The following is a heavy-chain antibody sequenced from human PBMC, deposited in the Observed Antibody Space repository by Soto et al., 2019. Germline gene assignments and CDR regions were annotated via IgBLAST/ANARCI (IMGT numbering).Heavy chain of an antibody. CDR2: IYWNDEK. Sequence: SVPTLVNPTQTLTLTCSFSGFSLTTGVGVGWIRQPPGKALEWLAIIYWNDEKLYNPSLKTRLTITKDTSKNQVVLTVTDMNRVQTPIYYCAHRVNMARGPYHYFGTCGQGTLFTVSP. V-gene: IGHV2-5*01. CDR1: GFSLTTGVG. CDR3: AHRVNMARGPYHYFGT. J-gene: IGHJ5*02. D-gene: IGHD3-10*01.